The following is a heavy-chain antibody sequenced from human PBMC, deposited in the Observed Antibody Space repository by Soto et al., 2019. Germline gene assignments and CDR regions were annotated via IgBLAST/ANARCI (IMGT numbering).Heavy chain of an antibody. CDR1: GFPFTNAW. CDR2: IKSKSDGGTA. D-gene: IGHD2-21*01. V-gene: IGHV3-15*01. CDR3: TTGPSSMIADY. Sequence: EMQLVESGGGSVKGGGSLRLPCVASGFPFTNAWMNWVRQAPGKGLEWVGRIKSKSDGGTADYAAPVKGRFTISRDDSKNTVYLQMNSPKSDDTAVYYCTTGPSSMIADYWGQGTLVTVSS. J-gene: IGHJ4*02.